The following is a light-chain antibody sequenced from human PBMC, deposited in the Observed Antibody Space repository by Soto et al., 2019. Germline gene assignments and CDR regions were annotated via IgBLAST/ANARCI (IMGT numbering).Light chain of an antibody. CDR2: FNS. J-gene: IGLJ2*01. CDR3: ASWDDGLSGPI. Sequence: QSVLIQPPSASGTPGQRVTISCSGSNSNVGSNPVSWYQQLPGTAPKAVIYFNSQRPSGVPDRFSGSKSGPSASLAISGLQSEDEAEYFCASWDDGLSGPIFGGGTKLTVL. V-gene: IGLV1-44*01. CDR1: NSNVGSNP.